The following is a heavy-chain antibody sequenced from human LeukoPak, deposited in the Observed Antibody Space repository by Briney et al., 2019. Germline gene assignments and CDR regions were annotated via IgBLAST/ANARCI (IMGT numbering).Heavy chain of an antibody. CDR3: AFSSGYRDYYYYYGVDV. CDR1: GFTFSSYA. D-gene: IGHD5-18*01. V-gene: IGHV3-23*01. Sequence: GGSLRLSCAASGFTFSSYAMSWVRQAPGKGLEWVSAISGSGGSTYYADSVKGRFTISRDNSKNTLYLQMNSLRAEDTAVYYCAFSSGYRDYYYYYGVDVWGQGTTVTVSS. CDR2: ISGSGGST. J-gene: IGHJ6*02.